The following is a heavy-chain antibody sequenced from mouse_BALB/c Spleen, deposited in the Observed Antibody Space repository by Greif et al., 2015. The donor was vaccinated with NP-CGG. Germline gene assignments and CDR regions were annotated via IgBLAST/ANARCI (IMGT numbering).Heavy chain of an antibody. Sequence: EVKLMESGGGLVQPGGSRKLSCAASGFTFSSFGMHWVRQAPEKGLEWVAYISSGSSTIYYADTVKGRFTISRDNPKNTLFLQMTSLRSEDTAMYYCARSRGSGGAMDYWGQGTSVTVSS. J-gene: IGHJ4*01. V-gene: IGHV5-17*02. CDR2: ISSGSSTI. CDR1: GFTFSSFG. CDR3: ARSRGSGGAMDY.